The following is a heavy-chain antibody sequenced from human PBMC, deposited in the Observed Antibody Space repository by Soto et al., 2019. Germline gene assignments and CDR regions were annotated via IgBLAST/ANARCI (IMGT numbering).Heavy chain of an antibody. J-gene: IGHJ6*02. V-gene: IGHV3-7*03. CDR1: GFTFSSYW. D-gene: IGHD4-17*01. CDR2: IKQDGGQT. CDR3: ARVGDTTEKCFYFYGMAV. Sequence: EVQLVESGGGLVQPGGSLRLSCAASGFTFSSYWMSWVRQAPGKGLEWVANIKQDGGQTYYVVPVKGRFTISRDNAKNSMYLQMNSLRAEDTAVYYGARVGDTTEKCFYFYGMAVWGQGTTVTVSS.